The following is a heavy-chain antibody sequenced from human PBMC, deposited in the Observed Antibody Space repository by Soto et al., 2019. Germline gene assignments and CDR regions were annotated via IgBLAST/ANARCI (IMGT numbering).Heavy chain of an antibody. D-gene: IGHD3-10*01. CDR3: ARDSGYGSERGWFDP. CDR1: GYTFTSYG. J-gene: IGHJ5*02. CDR2: ISAYNGNT. Sequence: ASVKVSCKASGYTFTSYGISWVRQAPGQGLEWMGWISAYNGNTNYAQKLQGRVTMTTDTSTSTAYMELRSLRSDDTAVYYCARDSGYGSERGWFDPWGQGTLVTVSS. V-gene: IGHV1-18*01.